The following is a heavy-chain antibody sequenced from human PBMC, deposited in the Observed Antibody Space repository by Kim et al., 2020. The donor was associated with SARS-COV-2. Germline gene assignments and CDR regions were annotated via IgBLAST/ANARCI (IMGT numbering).Heavy chain of an antibody. D-gene: IGHD1-26*01. CDR1: GGSISSSSYY. J-gene: IGHJ4*02. CDR3: ARHRGEGGSYYFDY. CDR2: IYYSGST. V-gene: IGHV4-39*01. Sequence: SETLSLTCTVSGGSISSSSYYWGWIRQPPGKGLEWIGSIYYSGSTYYNPSLKSRVTISVDTSKNQFSLKLSSVTAADTAVYYCARHRGEGGSYYFDYWGQGTLVTVSS.